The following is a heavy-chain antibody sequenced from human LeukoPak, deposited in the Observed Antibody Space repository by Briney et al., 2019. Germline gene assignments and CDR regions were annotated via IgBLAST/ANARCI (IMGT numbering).Heavy chain of an antibody. V-gene: IGHV3-23*01. J-gene: IGHJ4*02. CDR2: ISGSGGTT. CDR3: ALAAAASSFDY. D-gene: IGHD6-13*01. CDR1: GFTFSSYG. Sequence: GGTLRLSCAASGFTFSSYGMSWVRQAPGRGLEWVSGISGSGGTTYYADSVKGRFTISRDNSKKTLYLQMNSLRAEDTAVYYCALAAAASSFDYWGQGTLVTVSS.